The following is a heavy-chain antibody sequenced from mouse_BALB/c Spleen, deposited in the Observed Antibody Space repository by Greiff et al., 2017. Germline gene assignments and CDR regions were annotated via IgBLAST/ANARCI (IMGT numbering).Heavy chain of an antibody. V-gene: IGHV5-4*02. J-gene: IGHJ4*01. CDR2: ISDGGSYT. CDR3: ARGLGGDY. Sequence: EVQLVESGGGLVKPGGSLKLSCAASGFTFSDYYMYWVRQTPEKRLEWVATISDGGSYTYYPDSVKGRFTISRDNAKNNLYLQMSSLKSEDTAMYYCARGLGGDYWGQGTSVTVSS. D-gene: IGHD4-1*01. CDR1: GFTFSDYY.